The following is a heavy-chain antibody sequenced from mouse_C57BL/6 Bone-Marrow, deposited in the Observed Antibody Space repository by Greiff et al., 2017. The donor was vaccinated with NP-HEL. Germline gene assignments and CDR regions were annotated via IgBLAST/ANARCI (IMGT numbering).Heavy chain of an antibody. D-gene: IGHD1-1*01. J-gene: IGHJ3*01. Sequence: QVQLQQPGAELVKPGASVKLSCKASGYTFTSYRMHWVKQRPGQGLEWIGMIHPNSGSTNYNEKFKSKATLTVDKSSSTAYMQLSSLTSEDSAVYYCARERDYYGRAWFAYWGQGTLVTVSA. CDR1: GYTFTSYR. CDR2: IHPNSGST. CDR3: ARERDYYGRAWFAY. V-gene: IGHV1-64*01.